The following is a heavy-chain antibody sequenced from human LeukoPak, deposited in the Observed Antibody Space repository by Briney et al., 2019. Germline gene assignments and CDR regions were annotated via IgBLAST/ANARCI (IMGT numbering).Heavy chain of an antibody. V-gene: IGHV1-8*01. D-gene: IGHD3-10*01. CDR3: ARGPHAAKTWFYYGSGSDNWSAP. J-gene: IGHJ5*02. CDR1: GYTFTSYD. CDR2: MNPNSGNT. Sequence: ASVKVSCKASGYTFTSYDINWVRQATGQGLEWMGWMNPNSGNTGYAQKFQGRVTMTRNTSISTAYMELSSLRSEDTAVYSCARGPHAAKTWFYYGSGSDNWSAPWGKAPLVPVPS.